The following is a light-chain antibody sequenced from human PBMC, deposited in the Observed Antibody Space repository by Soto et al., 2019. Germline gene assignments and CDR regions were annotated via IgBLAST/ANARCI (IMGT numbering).Light chain of an antibody. V-gene: IGKV3-20*01. CDR3: QQYLTSPKT. J-gene: IGKJ1*01. CDR2: AAS. Sequence: PGERATLSCRASQRVSSSNLAWYQQKPAQAPRLLIYAASRRAPGIPERFSGSGSGTDFTLTISRLEPEDFAVYYCQQYLTSPKTFGQGTKVEIK. CDR1: QRVSSSN.